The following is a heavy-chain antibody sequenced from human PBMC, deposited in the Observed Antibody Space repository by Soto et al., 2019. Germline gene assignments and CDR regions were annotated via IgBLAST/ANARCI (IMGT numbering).Heavy chain of an antibody. Sequence: SETLCLTCAVSGYSISSGYYWGWLRQPPGKGLEWIGSIYHSGSTYYNPSLKSRVTISVDTSKNQFSLKLSSVTAADTAVYYCARVETSPYYDFWSGYLSIAVAGGWFDPWGQGTLVTVSS. V-gene: IGHV4-38-2*01. CDR2: IYHSGST. J-gene: IGHJ5*02. CDR3: ARVETSPYYDFWSGYLSIAVAGGWFDP. CDR1: GYSISSGYY. D-gene: IGHD3-3*01.